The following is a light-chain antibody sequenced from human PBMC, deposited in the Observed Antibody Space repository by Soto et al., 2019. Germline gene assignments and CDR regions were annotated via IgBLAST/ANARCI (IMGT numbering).Light chain of an antibody. V-gene: IGKV3-11*01. CDR1: QSISRY. CDR3: QQYGSSPRIT. CDR2: DAS. Sequence: EIVLTQSPATLSLSPGDRATLSCSASQSISRYLAWYQQKPGQAPRLLXFDASNRATGIPPRFRGSGSGTDFTLTISSLEHEDFAVYYCQQYGSSPRITFGQGTRLEIK. J-gene: IGKJ5*01.